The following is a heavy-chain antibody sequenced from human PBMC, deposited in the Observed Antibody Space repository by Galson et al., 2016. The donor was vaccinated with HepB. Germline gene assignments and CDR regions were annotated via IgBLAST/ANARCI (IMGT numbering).Heavy chain of an antibody. CDR3: AKFVLEYDILTGYYRRGADY. J-gene: IGHJ4*02. Sequence: SLRLSCAVSGFTFSSYSMDWVRQAPGKGLEWVSSSGSGGPTYYADSVKGRFTISRDNSKNTLFLQMQSLRADDTAVYYCAKFVLEYDILTGYYRRGADYWGQGTLVTVSS. V-gene: IGHV3-23*01. CDR2: SGSGGPT. CDR1: GFTFSSYS. D-gene: IGHD3-9*01.